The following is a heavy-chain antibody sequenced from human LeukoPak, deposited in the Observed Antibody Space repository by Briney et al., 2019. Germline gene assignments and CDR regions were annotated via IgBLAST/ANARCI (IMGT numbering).Heavy chain of an antibody. D-gene: IGHD3-10*01. CDR3: AREAYGSGSYYLGGWFDP. J-gene: IGHJ5*02. V-gene: IGHV3-33*01. CDR2: IWYDGSNK. Sequence: PGRSLRLSCAASGFTFSSYGMHWVRQAPGKGLEWVAVIWYDGSNKYYADSVKGRFTISRDNSKNTLYLQMNSLRAEDTAVYYCAREAYGSGSYYLGGWFDPWGQGTLVTVSS. CDR1: GFTFSSYG.